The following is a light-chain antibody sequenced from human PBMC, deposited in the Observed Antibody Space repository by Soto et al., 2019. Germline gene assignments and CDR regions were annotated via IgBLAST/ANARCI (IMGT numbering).Light chain of an antibody. V-gene: IGKV3-20*01. J-gene: IGKJ1*01. CDR1: QSVSSY. Sequence: EIVLTQSPATLSLSPGERATLSCRASQSVSSYLAWYQQKPGQAPRLLIYDASNRATGIPDRFSGSGSGTDFTLTISRLEPEDSAVYYCQQYGSPPWAFGQGTKVDI. CDR3: QQYGSPPWA. CDR2: DAS.